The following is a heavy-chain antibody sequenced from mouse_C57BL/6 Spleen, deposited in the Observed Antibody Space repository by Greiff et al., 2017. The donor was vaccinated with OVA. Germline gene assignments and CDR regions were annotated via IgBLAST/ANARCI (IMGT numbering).Heavy chain of an antibody. D-gene: IGHD1-1*01. CDR3: FIAAIFDY. J-gene: IGHJ2*01. CDR1: GYAFSSYW. Sequence: QVHVKQSGAELVKPGASVKISCKASGYAFSSYWMNWVKQRPGKGLEWIGQIYPGDGDTNYNGKFKGKATLTADKSSSTAYMQLSSLTSEDSAVYFCFIAAIFDYWNQGATLTVSS. V-gene: IGHV1-80*01. CDR2: IYPGDGDT.